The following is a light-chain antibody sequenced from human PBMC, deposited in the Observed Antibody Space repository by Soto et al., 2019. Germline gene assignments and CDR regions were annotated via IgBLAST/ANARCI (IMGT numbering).Light chain of an antibody. Sequence: EIALTQSPATLSLSPGERATLSCRASQNIDNYLAWYQQKPGQAPRLLISDASNRATGIPARFSGSGSGTDFTLTISSLEPEDFALYYCQQRSNWPGTFGGGTKVDIK. V-gene: IGKV3-11*01. CDR1: QNIDNY. J-gene: IGKJ4*01. CDR3: QQRSNWPGT. CDR2: DAS.